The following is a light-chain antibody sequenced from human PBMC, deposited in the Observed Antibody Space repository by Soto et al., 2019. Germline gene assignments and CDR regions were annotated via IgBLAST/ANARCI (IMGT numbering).Light chain of an antibody. Sequence: QSVLTQPPSVSGAPGQRVTISCTGSSSNIGAGYDVHWYQQLPGTAPKLLIYDSNNRPLGVPDRFSGSKSGSTASLTVSGLQTEDEADYYCNSYVAGSNVFGTGTKVTVL. CDR1: SSNIGAGYD. J-gene: IGLJ1*01. V-gene: IGLV1-40*01. CDR2: DSN. CDR3: NSYVAGSNV.